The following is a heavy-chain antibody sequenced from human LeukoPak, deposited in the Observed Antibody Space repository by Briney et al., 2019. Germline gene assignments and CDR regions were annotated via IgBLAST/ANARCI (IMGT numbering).Heavy chain of an antibody. D-gene: IGHD3-16*01. J-gene: IGHJ4*02. Sequence: PGGSLRLSCAASGFTFSSYGMHWVRQAPGKGLEWVAVISYDGSNKYYADSVKGRFTISRDNSKNTLYLQMNSLRAEDTAVYYCAKEVSGPDYDYVWGSRTASDYWGQGTLVTVSS. V-gene: IGHV3-30*18. CDR3: AKEVSGPDYDYVWGSRTASDY. CDR1: GFTFSSYG. CDR2: ISYDGSNK.